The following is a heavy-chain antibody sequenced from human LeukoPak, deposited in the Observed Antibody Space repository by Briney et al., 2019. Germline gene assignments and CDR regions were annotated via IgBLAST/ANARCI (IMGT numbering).Heavy chain of an antibody. Sequence: PSETLSLTCTVSGGSASSGSYFWSWIRQPPGKGLEWIGYFYYSGGTNYNPSLKSRVTISVDTSKNQFSLKLSSVTAANTAVYYCARISYGYSNAYWGQGTLVTVSS. CDR1: GGSASSGSYF. J-gene: IGHJ4*02. CDR3: ARISYGYSNAY. D-gene: IGHD5-18*01. CDR2: FYYSGGT. V-gene: IGHV4-61*01.